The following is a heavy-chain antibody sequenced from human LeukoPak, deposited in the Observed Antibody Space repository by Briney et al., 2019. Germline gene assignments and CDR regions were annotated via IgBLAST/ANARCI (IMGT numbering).Heavy chain of an antibody. CDR2: INPSGGST. CDR3: ARGYCSSTSCYTEGHFDY. J-gene: IGHJ4*02. V-gene: IGHV1-46*01. Sequence: ASVKVSCKASGYTFTSYYTHWVRQAPGQGLEWMGIINPSGGSTSYAQKFQGRVTMTRDTSTSTVYMELSSLRSEDTAVYYCARGYCSSTSCYTEGHFDYWGQGTLVTVSS. CDR1: GYTFTSYY. D-gene: IGHD2-2*02.